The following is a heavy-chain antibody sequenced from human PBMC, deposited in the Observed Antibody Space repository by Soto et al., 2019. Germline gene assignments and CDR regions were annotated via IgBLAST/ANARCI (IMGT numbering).Heavy chain of an antibody. J-gene: IGHJ6*02. CDR3: AKDNEKQWLVLGGMDV. D-gene: IGHD6-19*01. V-gene: IGHV3-30*18. CDR1: GFTFSSYG. Sequence: QVQLVESGGGVVQPGRSLRLSCAASGFTFSSYGMHWVRQAPGKGLEWVAVISYDGSNKYYADSVKGRFTISRDNSKNTLHRQMNRLRAEETAVYYCAKDNEKQWLVLGGMDVWGQGTTVTVSS. CDR2: ISYDGSNK.